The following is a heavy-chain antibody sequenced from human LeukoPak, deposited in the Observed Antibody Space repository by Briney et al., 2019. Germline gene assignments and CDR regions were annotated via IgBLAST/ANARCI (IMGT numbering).Heavy chain of an antibody. CDR1: GFTFSSYE. CDR3: ARAITNYGYIFDY. CDR2: ISSSGSTI. V-gene: IGHV3-48*03. J-gene: IGHJ4*02. D-gene: IGHD5-18*01. Sequence: GGSLRLSCAASGFTFSSYEMNWVRQAPGKGLEWVSYISSSGSTIYYADSVKGRFTISRDNAKKSLYLQMNSLRAEDTAVYYCARAITNYGYIFDYWGQGTLVTVSS.